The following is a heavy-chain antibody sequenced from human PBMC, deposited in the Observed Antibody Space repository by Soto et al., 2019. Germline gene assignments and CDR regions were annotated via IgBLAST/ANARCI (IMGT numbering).Heavy chain of an antibody. D-gene: IGHD2-21*01. Sequence: GEYLRLSWSASGFTFSAFAMAWIRQAPGKGLEWVSTITDDENTYYADSVKGRFSISRDNSQNTVHLQVTSLRADDTAAYYCVRPAYFSTSRSYYAALPDWGQG. CDR1: GFTFSAFA. CDR3: VRPAYFSTSRSYYAALPD. J-gene: IGHJ4*03. V-gene: IGHV3-23*01. CDR2: ITDDENT.